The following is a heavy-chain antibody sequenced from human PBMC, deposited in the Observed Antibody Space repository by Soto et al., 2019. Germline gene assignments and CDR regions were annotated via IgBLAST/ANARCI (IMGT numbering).Heavy chain of an antibody. J-gene: IGHJ3*01. CDR1: GGTFSTYG. CDR2: IIPISGSI. V-gene: IGHV1-69*01. Sequence: QVQLVQSGAEVKKPGSSVKVSCKASGGTFSTYGITWVRQASGQGLEWMGGIIPISGSIKFAQKLQGRLTIIPDESTSTVYMELMSVTSEDPAVYYCASRERLDAFDVWGQGTMVTVSS. CDR3: ASRERLDAFDV. D-gene: IGHD1-26*01.